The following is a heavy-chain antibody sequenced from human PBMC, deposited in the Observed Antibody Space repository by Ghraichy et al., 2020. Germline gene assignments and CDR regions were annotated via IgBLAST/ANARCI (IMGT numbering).Heavy chain of an antibody. CDR1: GGSISSYY. V-gene: IGHV4-59*01. D-gene: IGHD6-13*01. CDR2: IYYSGST. J-gene: IGHJ5*02. CDR3: ARGMWASSSWSGVGWFDP. Sequence: SETLSLTCTVSGGSISSYYWSWIRQPPGKGLEWIGYIYYSGSTNYNPSLKSRVTISVDTSKNQFSLKLSSVTAADTAVYYCARGMWASSSWSGVGWFDPWGQGTLVTVSS.